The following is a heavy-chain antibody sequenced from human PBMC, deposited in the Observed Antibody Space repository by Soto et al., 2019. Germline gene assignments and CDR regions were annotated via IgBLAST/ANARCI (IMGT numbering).Heavy chain of an antibody. CDR1: GFSLSNARMG. CDR2: IFSNDEK. CDR3: ARISPAYDFWSGYHADY. J-gene: IGHJ4*02. V-gene: IGHV2-26*01. D-gene: IGHD3-3*01. Sequence: GSGPTLVNPTETLTLTCTVSGFSLSNARMGVSWIRQPPGKALEWLAHIFSNDEKSYSTSLKSRLTISKDTSKSQVVLTMTNMDPVDTATYYCARISPAYDFWSGYHADYWGQGTLVTVSS.